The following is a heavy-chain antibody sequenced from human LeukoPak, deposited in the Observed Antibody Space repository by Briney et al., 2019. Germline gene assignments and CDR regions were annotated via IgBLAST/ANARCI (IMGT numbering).Heavy chain of an antibody. CDR2: ISWNSGSI. Sequence: PGGSPRLSCAASGFTFDDYAMHWVRQAPGKGLEWVSGISWNSGSIGYADSVKGRFTISRDNAKNSLYLQMNSLRAEDTALYYCAKDTFERLSSFDYWGQGTLVTVSS. CDR3: AKDTFERLSSFDY. CDR1: GFTFDDYA. D-gene: IGHD6-25*01. V-gene: IGHV3-9*01. J-gene: IGHJ4*02.